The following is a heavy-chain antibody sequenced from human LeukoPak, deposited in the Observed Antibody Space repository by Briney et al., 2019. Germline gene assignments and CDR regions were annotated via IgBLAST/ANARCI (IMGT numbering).Heavy chain of an antibody. CDR1: GFTSSSYG. V-gene: IGHV3-33*01. CDR3: ARDMEVAGTSIDY. CDR2: IWYDGSNK. J-gene: IGHJ4*02. Sequence: PGGSLRLSCAASGFTSSSYGMHWVRQAPGKGLEWVAVIWYDGSNKYYADSVKGRFTISRDNSKNTLYLQMNSLRAEDTAVYYCARDMEVAGTSIDYWGQGTLVTVSS. D-gene: IGHD6-19*01.